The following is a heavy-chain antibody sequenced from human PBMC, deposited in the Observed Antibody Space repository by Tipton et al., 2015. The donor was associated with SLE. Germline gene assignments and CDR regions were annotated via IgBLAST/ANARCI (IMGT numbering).Heavy chain of an antibody. CDR3: AKDIVIVPPTIRGYFDY. J-gene: IGHJ4*02. Sequence: GSLRPSCAASGFTFSSYAMSWVRQAPGKGLEWVSAISGSGGSTYYADSVKGRFTISRDNSKNTLYLQMNSLRAEDTAVYYCAKDIVIVPPTIRGYFDYWGQGTLVTVSS. CDR1: GFTFSSYA. CDR2: ISGSGGST. D-gene: IGHD2-2*02. V-gene: IGHV3-23*01.